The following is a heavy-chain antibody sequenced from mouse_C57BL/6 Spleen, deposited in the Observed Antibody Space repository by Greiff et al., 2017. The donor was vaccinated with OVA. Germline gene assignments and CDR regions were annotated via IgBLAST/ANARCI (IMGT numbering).Heavy chain of an antibody. J-gene: IGHJ1*03. Sequence: EVKLVESGGDLVKPGGSLKLSCAASGFTFSSYGMSWVRQTPDKRLEWVATISSGGSYTYYPDSVKGRFTISRDNARNTLYLQMSSLKSEDTAMYYCARQKLGLYWYFDVWGTGTTVTVSS. V-gene: IGHV5-6*01. D-gene: IGHD4-1*01. CDR1: GFTFSSYG. CDR3: ARQKLGLYWYFDV. CDR2: ISSGGSYT.